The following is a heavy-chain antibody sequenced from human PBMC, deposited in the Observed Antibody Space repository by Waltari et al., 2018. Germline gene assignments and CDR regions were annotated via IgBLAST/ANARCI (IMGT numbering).Heavy chain of an antibody. V-gene: IGHV2-26*01. Sequence: QVTLKESGPMLVKPTETLSLPCLVSWFSLTTATLGLSWNRQPPGGALGWLVHIFSKEEKPYSTSLKSTHTISKDTSKSQVVHTMTNMDPVDTATYYWARFQTGYYPFDPWGQGTLVTVSS. CDR3: ARFQTGYYPFDP. CDR1: WFSLTTATLG. D-gene: IGHD3-9*01. J-gene: IGHJ5*02. CDR2: IFSKEEK.